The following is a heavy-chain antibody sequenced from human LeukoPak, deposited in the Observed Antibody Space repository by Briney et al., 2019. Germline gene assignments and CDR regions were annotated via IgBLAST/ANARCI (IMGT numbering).Heavy chain of an antibody. Sequence: GGSLRLSCEASGFTFSTYWMSWVRQAPARGLEWVSSLRGDGETFYAESVKGRFTLSRDDSRNMVFLHLNNLRVEDTALYYCAKASWVSSADAVLWGQGTVVTVS. CDR2: LRGDGET. V-gene: IGHV3-23*01. CDR3: AKASWVSSADAVL. D-gene: IGHD3-10*01. CDR1: GFTFSTYW. J-gene: IGHJ4*02.